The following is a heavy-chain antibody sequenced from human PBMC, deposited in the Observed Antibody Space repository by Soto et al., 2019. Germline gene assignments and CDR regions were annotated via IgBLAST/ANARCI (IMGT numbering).Heavy chain of an antibody. V-gene: IGHV4-39*01. CDR3: ARIDFWSGYHFDY. Sequence: SETLSLTCTVSGGSISSSSYYWGWIRQPPGKGLEWIGSIYYSGSTYYNPSLKSRVTISVDTSKNQFSLKLSSVTAADTAVYYCARIDFWSGYHFDYWGQGTLVTVSS. CDR2: IYYSGST. D-gene: IGHD3-3*01. J-gene: IGHJ4*02. CDR1: GGSISSSSYY.